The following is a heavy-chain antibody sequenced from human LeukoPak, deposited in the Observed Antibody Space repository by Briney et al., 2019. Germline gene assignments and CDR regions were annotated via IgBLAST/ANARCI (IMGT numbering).Heavy chain of an antibody. Sequence: SETLSLTCAVYGGSFSGYYWSWVRQPPEKGLEWIGEINHSGSTNYNPSLKSRVTISVDTSKNQFSLKLSSVTAADTAVYYCARHRKWLVPPGGWFDPWGQGTLVTVSS. CDR1: GGSFSGYY. CDR2: INHSGST. V-gene: IGHV4-34*01. D-gene: IGHD6-19*01. J-gene: IGHJ5*02. CDR3: ARHRKWLVPPGGWFDP.